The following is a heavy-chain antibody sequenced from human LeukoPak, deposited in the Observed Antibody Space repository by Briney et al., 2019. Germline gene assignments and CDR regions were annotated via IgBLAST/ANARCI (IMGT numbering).Heavy chain of an antibody. V-gene: IGHV1-69*06. D-gene: IGHD5-24*01. CDR1: GYTFTGYY. Sequence: ASVKVSCKASGYTFTGYYMHWVRQAPGQGLEWMGGIIPIFGTANYAQKFQGRVTITADKSTSTAYMELSSLRSEDTAVYYCATRKGRDGYNLHYYYMDVWGKGTTVTVSS. J-gene: IGHJ6*03. CDR2: IIPIFGTA. CDR3: ATRKGRDGYNLHYYYMDV.